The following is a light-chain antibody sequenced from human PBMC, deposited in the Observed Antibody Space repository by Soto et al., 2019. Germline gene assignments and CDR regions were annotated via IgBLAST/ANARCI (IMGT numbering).Light chain of an antibody. CDR1: SSDVGGHNH. Sequence: QSALTQPPSASGSPGQSVTISCTGSSSDVGGHNHVSWYQQHPGKAPNLMIYEVSKRPSGVPDRFSGSKSVNTASLTVSGLQAEDEADYYCSAYAGSMNLIFGGGTKVTVL. V-gene: IGLV2-8*01. CDR3: SAYAGSMNLI. J-gene: IGLJ2*01. CDR2: EVS.